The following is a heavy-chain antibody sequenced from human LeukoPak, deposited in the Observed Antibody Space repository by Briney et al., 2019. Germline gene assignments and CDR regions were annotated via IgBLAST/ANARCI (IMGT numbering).Heavy chain of an antibody. D-gene: IGHD6-13*01. CDR2: IIPILGIA. V-gene: IGHV1-69*04. CDR1: GGTFSSYA. CDR3: ARAVAAAGSDY. Sequence: SVKVSCNASGGTFSSYAISWVRQAPGQGPEWMGRIIPILGIANYAQKFQGRVTITADKSTSTAYMELSSLRSEDTAVYYCARAVAAAGSDYWGRGTLVTVSS. J-gene: IGHJ4*02.